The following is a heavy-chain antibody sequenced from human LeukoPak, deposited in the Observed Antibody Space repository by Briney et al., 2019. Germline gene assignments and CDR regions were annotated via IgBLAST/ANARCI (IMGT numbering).Heavy chain of an antibody. Sequence: GGSLRLSCAASGFTFSSYAMSWVRQAPGKGLEWVSAISGSGGSTYYADSVKGRFTISRDNSKNTLYLQMNSLRAEDTAVYYCAKDNDYSPSYGMDVWGQGTTVTVSS. V-gene: IGHV3-23*01. CDR2: ISGSGGST. CDR1: GFTFSSYA. J-gene: IGHJ6*02. CDR3: AKDNDYSPSYGMDV. D-gene: IGHD4-11*01.